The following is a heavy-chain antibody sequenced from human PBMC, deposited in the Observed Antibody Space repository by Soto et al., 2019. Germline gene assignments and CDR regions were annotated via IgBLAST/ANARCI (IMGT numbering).Heavy chain of an antibody. Sequence: SETLSLTCTVSGGSISSYHWSWIRQSPGKGLEWIGYVFYTGSTKYNPALKRRVTISVDTSRNQFSLKLSSVSAADTGLYHCARSYSGTFYGYDTWGQGILVTVSS. CDR3: ARSYSGTFYGYDT. CDR2: VFYTGST. D-gene: IGHD1-26*01. J-gene: IGHJ5*02. CDR1: GGSISSYH. V-gene: IGHV4-59*01.